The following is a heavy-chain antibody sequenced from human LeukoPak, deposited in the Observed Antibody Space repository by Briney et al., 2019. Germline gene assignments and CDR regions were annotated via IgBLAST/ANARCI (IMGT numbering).Heavy chain of an antibody. J-gene: IGHJ4*02. CDR1: GFTFSSYG. Sequence: PGGSLRLSCAASGFTFSSYGMHWVRQAPGKGLEWVAVIWYDGSNKYYADSVKGRFTISRDNSKNTLYLQMNSLRAEDTAVYYCAKAGIAAAGVFDYWGQGTLVTASS. CDR3: AKAGIAAAGVFDY. V-gene: IGHV3-33*06. CDR2: IWYDGSNK. D-gene: IGHD6-13*01.